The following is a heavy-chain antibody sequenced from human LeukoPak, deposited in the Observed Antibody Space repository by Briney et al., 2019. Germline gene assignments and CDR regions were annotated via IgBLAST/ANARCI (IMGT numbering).Heavy chain of an antibody. V-gene: IGHV3-30*02. CDR3: AKDYGCYGYSTVY. J-gene: IGHJ4*02. Sequence: TGGSLRLSCAPSGFTFSTYVMHWVRQAPRKGLEWVAFIRYDGSNKYYADSAKGRFTISRDNSKKTVSLQMNSLRAQGTAVYYSAKDYGCYGYSTVYWGGRTLVVVSS. CDR2: IRYDGSNK. D-gene: IGHD5-18*01. CDR1: GFTFSTYV.